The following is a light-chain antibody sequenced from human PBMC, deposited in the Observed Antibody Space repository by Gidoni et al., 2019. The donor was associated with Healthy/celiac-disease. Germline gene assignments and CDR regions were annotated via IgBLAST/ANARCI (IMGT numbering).Light chain of an antibody. CDR3: QQYNNWPLFT. Sequence: EIVMTQSPATLSVSPGERATLSCRARQSVSSNLAGYQQKPDQAPRLLIYGASTRATGIPARFSGSGSGTEFTLTISSLQSEDFAVYYCQQYNNWPLFTFGPGTKVDIK. CDR2: GAS. CDR1: QSVSSN. V-gene: IGKV3-15*01. J-gene: IGKJ3*01.